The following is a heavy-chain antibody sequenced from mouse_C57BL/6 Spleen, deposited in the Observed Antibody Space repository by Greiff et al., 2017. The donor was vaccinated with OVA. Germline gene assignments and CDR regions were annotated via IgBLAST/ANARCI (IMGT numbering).Heavy chain of an antibody. J-gene: IGHJ2*01. CDR3: ARDGLPAYYFDY. V-gene: IGHV5-4*01. Sequence: EVQLVESGGGLVKPGGSLKLSCAASGFTFSSYAMSWVRQTPEKRLEWVATISDGGSYTYYPDNVKGRFTISRDNAKNNLYLQMSHLKSEDTAMYYCARDGLPAYYFDYWGQGTTLTVSS. CDR1: GFTFSSYA. CDR2: ISDGGSYT. D-gene: IGHD3-1*01.